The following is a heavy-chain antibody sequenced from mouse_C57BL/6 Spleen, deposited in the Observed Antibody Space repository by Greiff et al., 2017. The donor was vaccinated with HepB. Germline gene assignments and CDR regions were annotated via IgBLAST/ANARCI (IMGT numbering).Heavy chain of an antibody. CDR2: IDPEDGDT. J-gene: IGHJ1*03. V-gene: IGHV14-1*01. CDR3: TTPNYYGSSYRYFDV. D-gene: IGHD1-1*01. Sequence: VQLQQSGAELVRPGASVKLSGTASGFNINDYYMHWVKQRPEQGLEWIGRIDPEDGDTEYAPKFQGKATMTADTSSNTAYLQLSSLTSEDTAVYYCTTPNYYGSSYRYFDVWGTGTTVTVSS. CDR1: GFNINDYY.